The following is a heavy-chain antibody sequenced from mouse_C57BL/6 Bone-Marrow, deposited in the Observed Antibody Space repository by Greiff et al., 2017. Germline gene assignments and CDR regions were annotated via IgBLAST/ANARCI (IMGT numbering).Heavy chain of an antibody. CDR2: IYPVNSDT. CDR1: GYTFTSYW. Sequence: EVQLQQSGTVLARPGASVKLSCKTSGYTFTSYWMHWVKQRPGQGLEWIGAIYPVNSDTSYNEKFNGKAKLTADTSASTAYMELSSLTNEDSAVYCCTRWFYYYCSRGFAYWGQGTLVTVSA. V-gene: IGHV1-5*01. D-gene: IGHD1-1*01. CDR3: TRWFYYYCSRGFAY. J-gene: IGHJ3*01.